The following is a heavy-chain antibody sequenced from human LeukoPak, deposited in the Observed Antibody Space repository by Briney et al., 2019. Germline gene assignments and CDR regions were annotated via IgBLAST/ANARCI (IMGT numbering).Heavy chain of an antibody. Sequence: SETLSLTCTVSGGSISSGDYYWSWIRQPPGKGLERIGYIYYSGSTYYNPSLKSRVTISVDTSKNQFSLKLSSVTAADTAVYYCASRSVRTVTTNWYFDLWGRGTLVTVSS. CDR1: GGSISSGDYY. V-gene: IGHV4-30-4*01. CDR2: IYYSGST. D-gene: IGHD4-17*01. CDR3: ASRSVRTVTTNWYFDL. J-gene: IGHJ2*01.